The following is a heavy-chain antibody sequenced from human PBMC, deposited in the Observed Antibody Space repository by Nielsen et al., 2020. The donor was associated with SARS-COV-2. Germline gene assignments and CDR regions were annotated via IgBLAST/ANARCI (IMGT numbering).Heavy chain of an antibody. V-gene: IGHV3-64*01. Sequence: GSLRLSCAASGFTFSSYAMHWVRQAPGKGLEYVSAISSSGGSTYFANSVKGRFTISRDNSKNTLYLQMGSLRAEDMAVYYCARAGAAAGTEIYYYYGMDVWGQGTTVTVSS. CDR1: GFTFSSYA. D-gene: IGHD6-13*01. CDR3: ARAGAAAGTEIYYYYGMDV. J-gene: IGHJ6*02. CDR2: ISSSGGST.